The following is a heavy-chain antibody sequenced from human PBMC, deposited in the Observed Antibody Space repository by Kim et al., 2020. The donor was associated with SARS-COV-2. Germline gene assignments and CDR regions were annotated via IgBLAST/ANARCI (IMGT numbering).Heavy chain of an antibody. CDR1: GDSVSSNSAA. Sequence: SQTLSLTCAISGDSVSSNSAAWNWIRQSPSRGLEWLGRTYYRSKWYNDYAVSVKSRITINPDTSKNQFSLQLNSVTPEDTAVYYCARDGVLIVATIGDAFDIWGQGTMVTVSS. CDR3: ARDGVLIVATIGDAFDI. CDR2: TYYRSKWYN. J-gene: IGHJ3*02. V-gene: IGHV6-1*01. D-gene: IGHD5-12*01.